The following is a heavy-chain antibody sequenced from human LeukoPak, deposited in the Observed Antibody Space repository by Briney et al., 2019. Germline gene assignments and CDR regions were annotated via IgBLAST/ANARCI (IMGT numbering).Heavy chain of an antibody. Sequence: SETLSLTCTVSGGSISSDCCYWGWIRQPPGKGPEWIGGFYYTGTTYYSPSLKSRITISANTSKNRFSLRLSSVTAADTAVYYCAKHVITDGSGYYYFDSWGQGTLVTVSS. CDR2: FYYTGTT. CDR1: GGSISSDCCY. D-gene: IGHD3-22*01. CDR3: AKHVITDGSGYYYFDS. V-gene: IGHV4-39*01. J-gene: IGHJ4*02.